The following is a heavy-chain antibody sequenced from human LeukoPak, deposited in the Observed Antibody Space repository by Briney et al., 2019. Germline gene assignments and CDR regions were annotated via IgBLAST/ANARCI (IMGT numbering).Heavy chain of an antibody. CDR3: AKEPNAYSSGWYFQD. CDR2: ISHDGTTT. Sequence: GGSLRLSCAASGFTFSNYGMHWVRQAPGKGLEWVAVISHDGTTTFYADSVKGRFTISRDNSKNTLDLQMDSLRAEDTAVYFCAKEPNAYSSGWYFQDWGQGTLVTVSS. CDR1: GFTFSNYG. V-gene: IGHV3-30*18. D-gene: IGHD6-25*01. J-gene: IGHJ1*01.